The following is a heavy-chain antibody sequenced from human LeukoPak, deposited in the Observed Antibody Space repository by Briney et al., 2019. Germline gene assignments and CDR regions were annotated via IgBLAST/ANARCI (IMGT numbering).Heavy chain of an antibody. D-gene: IGHD6-19*01. V-gene: IGHV3-53*01. CDR1: GFTVSSNY. CDR2: IYSGGST. CDR3: ARLVSSGWYQRYYFDY. Sequence: PGGSLRLSCAASGFTVSSNYMSWVRQAPGKGLEWVSVIYSGGSTYYADSVKGRFTISRDNSKNTLYLQMNSLRAEDTAVYYCARLVSSGWYQRYYFDYWGQGTLVTVSS. J-gene: IGHJ4*02.